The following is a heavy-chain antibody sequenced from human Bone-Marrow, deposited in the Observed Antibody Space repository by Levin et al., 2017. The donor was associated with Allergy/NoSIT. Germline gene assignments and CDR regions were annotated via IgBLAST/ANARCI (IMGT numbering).Heavy chain of an antibody. V-gene: IGHV4-61*02. CDR3: ARAGSATSWAFDV. CDR2: IYATGSS. CDR1: GTSISTSSYS. J-gene: IGHJ3*01. Sequence: SQTLSLTCTVSGTSISTSSYSWNWVRQPAGRGLEWLGRIYATGSSSYNPSLNGRGSISLDTSKNQFSLRLNSVTASDTALYYCARAGSATSWAFDVWGQGALVTVSA.